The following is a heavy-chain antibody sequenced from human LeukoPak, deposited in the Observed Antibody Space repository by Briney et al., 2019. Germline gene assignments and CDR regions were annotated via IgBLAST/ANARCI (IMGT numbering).Heavy chain of an antibody. V-gene: IGHV3-30*18. Sequence: GGSLRLFCAASGFTFSSYAMHWVRQAPGKGLEWVAVISYDGSNKYYTDSVKGRFTISRDNSKNTLYLQMNSLRAEDTAVYYCAKGPGYYYYYMDVWGKGTTVTVSS. CDR3: AKGPGYYYYYMDV. CDR1: GFTFSSYA. CDR2: ISYDGSNK. J-gene: IGHJ6*03.